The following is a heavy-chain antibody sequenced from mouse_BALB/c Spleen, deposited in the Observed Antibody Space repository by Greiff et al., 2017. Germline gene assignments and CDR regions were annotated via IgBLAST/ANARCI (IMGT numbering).Heavy chain of an antibody. J-gene: IGHJ2*01. V-gene: IGHV5-6-3*01. D-gene: IGHD1-1*01. CDR3: ARDLRPDY. Sequence: EVQVVESGGGLVQPGGSLKLSCAASGFTFSSYGMSWVRQTPDKRLELVATINSNGGSTYYPDSVKGRFTISRDNAKNPLYLQMSSLKSEDTAMYYCARDLRPDYWGQGTTLTVSS. CDR1: GFTFSSYG. CDR2: INSNGGST.